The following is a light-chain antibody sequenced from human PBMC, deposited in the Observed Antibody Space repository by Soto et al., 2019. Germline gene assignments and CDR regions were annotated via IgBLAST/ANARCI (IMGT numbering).Light chain of an antibody. CDR1: QDISKY. J-gene: IGKJ1*01. CDR3: QQYNSYSKT. Sequence: DIQMTQSPSSLSASVGDRVASTCLASQDISKYLAWYQQKPGKVPKLLISAASTFQSGVPSRFSGSGSGTEFTLTISSLQPDDSASYYCQQYNSYSKTFGQGTKVDIK. V-gene: IGKV1-27*01. CDR2: AAS.